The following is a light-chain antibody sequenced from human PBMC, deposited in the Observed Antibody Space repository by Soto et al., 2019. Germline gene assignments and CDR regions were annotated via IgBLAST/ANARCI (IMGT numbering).Light chain of an antibody. J-gene: IGKJ1*01. CDR2: GAS. Sequence: EIVLTPAPGTLSVSPGDKVTLSSRASQSISINLAWYQHKPGQAPRLLIQGASTRATGVPDRGSGRGSGTDCTLTSSRLEPEDVAVYYCQQYGSSPWTFGQGTKVDIK. CDR1: QSISIN. CDR3: QQYGSSPWT. V-gene: IGKV3-20*01.